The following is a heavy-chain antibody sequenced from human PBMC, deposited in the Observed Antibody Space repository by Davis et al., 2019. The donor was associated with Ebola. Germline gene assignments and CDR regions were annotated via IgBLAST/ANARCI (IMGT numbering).Heavy chain of an antibody. J-gene: IGHJ6*02. V-gene: IGHV3-21*04. Sequence: GESLKISCEASGFTFSSHSINWVRQAPGKGLEWVSSISGSSTYIYYADSVKGRFTMSRDNAKNSLYLQMNSLRAEDMAVYYCARAGGSTTLTAPSMDVWGQGTTVTVSS. D-gene: IGHD2/OR15-2a*01. CDR3: ARAGGSTTLTAPSMDV. CDR2: ISGSSTYI. CDR1: GFTFSSHS.